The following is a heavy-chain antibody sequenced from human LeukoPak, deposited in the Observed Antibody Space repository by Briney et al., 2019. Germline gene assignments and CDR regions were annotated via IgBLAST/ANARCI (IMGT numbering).Heavy chain of an antibody. Sequence: KPSETLSFTCTVSGGSVSSGSYYWSWIRQPPGKGLEWIGYIYYSGSTNYNPSLKSRVTISVDTSKNQFSLKLSSVTAADTAVYYCARGPKDCSSTNCGRSYYYYGMDVWGQGTTVTVSS. V-gene: IGHV4-61*01. CDR2: IYYSGST. CDR3: ARGPKDCSSTNCGRSYYYYGMDV. CDR1: GGSVSSGSYY. J-gene: IGHJ6*02. D-gene: IGHD2-2*01.